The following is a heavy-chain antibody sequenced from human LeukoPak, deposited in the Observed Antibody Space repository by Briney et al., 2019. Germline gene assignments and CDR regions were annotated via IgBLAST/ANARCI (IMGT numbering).Heavy chain of an antibody. Sequence: PSETLSLTCTVSGASISSYYWTWIRQPPGKGLEWIGYIYYSGSTNYNPSLKSRVTISVDTSKNQFSLKLSSVTAADTAVYYCARGYCSGGSCFPFYYHYYYMDVWGKGTTVTVSS. CDR2: IYYSGST. J-gene: IGHJ6*03. V-gene: IGHV4-59*01. D-gene: IGHD2-15*01. CDR1: GASISSYY. CDR3: ARGYCSGGSCFPFYYHYYYMDV.